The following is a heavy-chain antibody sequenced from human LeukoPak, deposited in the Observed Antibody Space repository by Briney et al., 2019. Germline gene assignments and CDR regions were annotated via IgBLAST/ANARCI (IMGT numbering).Heavy chain of an antibody. V-gene: IGHV1-2*02. CDR2: INPNTGDT. D-gene: IGHD5-12*01. CDR3: ARDYETPMTGWHYFDY. Sequence: EASVKVSCKASGNIFTGYSIHWVRQAPGQGLEWMGWINPNTGDTDYAQLFQGRVTMTRDTSIRTAYMELSRLTFDDTAVYFCARDYETPMTGWHYFDYWGQGTLVTVSS. J-gene: IGHJ4*02. CDR1: GNIFTGYS.